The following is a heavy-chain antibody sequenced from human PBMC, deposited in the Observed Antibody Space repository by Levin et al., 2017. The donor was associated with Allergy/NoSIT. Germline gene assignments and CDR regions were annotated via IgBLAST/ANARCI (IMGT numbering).Heavy chain of an antibody. CDR1: GFTFSDYY. D-gene: IGHD6-19*01. CDR2: ISSSVGTI. CDR3: ACSVAGDGVDV. Sequence: GGSLRLSCAASGFTFSDYYLNWIRQAPGKGLEWVSSISSSVGTIYYADSVKGRFTISRDTAKNSLYLQMNSLRAEDTAVYFCACSVAGDGVDVWGQGTTVTVSS. J-gene: IGHJ6*02. V-gene: IGHV3-11*01.